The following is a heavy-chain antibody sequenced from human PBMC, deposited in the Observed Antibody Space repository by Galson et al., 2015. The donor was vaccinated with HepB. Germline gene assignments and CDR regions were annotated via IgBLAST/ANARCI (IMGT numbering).Heavy chain of an antibody. V-gene: IGHV3-30*18. Sequence: SLRLSCAASGFTFSSYGMHWVRQAPGKGLEWVAVISYDGSNKYYADSVKGRFTISRDNSKNTLYLQMNSLRAEDTAVYYCAKDRFATTYYYYYMDVWAKGPRSPSP. CDR1: GFTFSSYG. D-gene: IGHD3-10*01. J-gene: IGHJ6*03. CDR2: ISYDGSNK. CDR3: AKDRFATTYYYYYMDV.